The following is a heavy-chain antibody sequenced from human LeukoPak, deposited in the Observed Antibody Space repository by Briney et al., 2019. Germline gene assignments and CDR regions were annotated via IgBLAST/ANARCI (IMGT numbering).Heavy chain of an antibody. CDR3: ARDPDDIVVVPAATIVGWFDP. Sequence: GGSLRLSCAASGFTFSSYSTKCVRQAAGRGLGWVSYISSSSNTIYYADSVRGRFTISRDNAKNSLYLQMNSLRAEDTAVYYCARDPDDIVVVPAATIVGWFDPWGQGTLVTVSS. V-gene: IGHV3-48*04. J-gene: IGHJ5*02. CDR1: GFTFSSYS. CDR2: ISSSSNTI. D-gene: IGHD2-2*01.